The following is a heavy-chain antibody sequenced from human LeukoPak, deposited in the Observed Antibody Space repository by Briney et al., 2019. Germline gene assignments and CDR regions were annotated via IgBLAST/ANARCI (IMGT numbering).Heavy chain of an antibody. CDR3: ARDYSGIVGATTGYYYYGMDV. CDR1: GGSISSYY. Sequence: SETLSLTCTVSGGSISSYYWSWIRQPPGKGLEWIGYIYHSGSTNYNPSLKSRVTISVDTSKDQFSLKLSSVTAADTAVYYCARDYSGIVGATTGYYYYGMDVWGQGTTVTASS. J-gene: IGHJ6*02. V-gene: IGHV4-59*01. CDR2: IYHSGST. D-gene: IGHD1-26*01.